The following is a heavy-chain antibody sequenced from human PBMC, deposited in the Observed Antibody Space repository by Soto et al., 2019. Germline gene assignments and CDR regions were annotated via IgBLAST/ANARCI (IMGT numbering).Heavy chain of an antibody. V-gene: IGHV1-8*01. Sequence: QVQLVQSGAEVKKPGASVKVSCKASGYTFTSYDINWVRQATGQGLEWMGWMNPNSGNTGYAQKFQGRVTMTRNTSISTAYMELSSLRSEDTAVYYCARGYCSGGGCYLYYYYYMDVWGKGTTVTVSS. J-gene: IGHJ6*03. CDR1: GYTFTSYD. CDR3: ARGYCSGGGCYLYYYYYMDV. D-gene: IGHD2-15*01. CDR2: MNPNSGNT.